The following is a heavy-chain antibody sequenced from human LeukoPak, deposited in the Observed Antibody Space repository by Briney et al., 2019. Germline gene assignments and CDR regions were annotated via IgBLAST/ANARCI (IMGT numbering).Heavy chain of an antibody. Sequence: SETLSLTCTVSGGSISSYYWSWIRQPAGKGLEWIGRIYTSGSTNYNPSLKSRVTMSVDTSKNQFSLKLSSVTAADTDVYYCARDPCSGGSCYNFDYWGQGTLVTVSS. J-gene: IGHJ4*02. CDR1: GGSISSYY. D-gene: IGHD2-15*01. CDR2: IYTSGST. V-gene: IGHV4-4*07. CDR3: ARDPCSGGSCYNFDY.